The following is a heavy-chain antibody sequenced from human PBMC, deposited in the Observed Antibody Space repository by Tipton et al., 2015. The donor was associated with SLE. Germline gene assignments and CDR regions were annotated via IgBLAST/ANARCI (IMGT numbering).Heavy chain of an antibody. V-gene: IGHV1-46*01. D-gene: IGHD3-3*01. CDR3: ATVENLPPLFLEWLFDYYGMDV. Sequence: QSGAEVKKPGASVKVSCKASGYTFTSYYMHWVRQAPGQGLEWMGIINPSGGSTSYAQKFQGRVTMTRDTSTSTVYMELSSLRSDDTAVYYCATVENLPPLFLEWLFDYYGMDVWGQGTTVTVSS. CDR1: GYTFTSYY. CDR2: INPSGGST. J-gene: IGHJ6*02.